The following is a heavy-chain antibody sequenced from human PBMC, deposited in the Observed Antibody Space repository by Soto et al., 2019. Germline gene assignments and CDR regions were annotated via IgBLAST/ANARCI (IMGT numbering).Heavy chain of an antibody. J-gene: IGHJ3*02. CDR1: GYNFANYW. CDR3: AAGYAAGLDVFDI. D-gene: IGHD2-8*01. Sequence: PGESLKISCKGSGYNFANYWISWVRQMPGKGLEWMGMIFPGDSDTKKSPSLQGQITMSVDKSNSSAYLQWRSLKASDTAMYYCAAGYAAGLDVFDIRGQGTTVTGS. V-gene: IGHV5-51*01. CDR2: IFPGDSDT.